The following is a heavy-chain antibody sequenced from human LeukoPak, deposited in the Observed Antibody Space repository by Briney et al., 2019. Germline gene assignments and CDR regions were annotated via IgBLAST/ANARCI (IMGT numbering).Heavy chain of an antibody. CDR2: ISSSSSYT. Sequence: PGGSLRLSCAASGFTFSDYYMSWIRQAPGKGLEWVSYISSSSSYTNYADSVKGRFTISRDSAKNTLYLQMNSLRAEDTAVYHCARSSGWYEYWGQGTLVSVSS. V-gene: IGHV3-11*06. J-gene: IGHJ4*02. CDR3: ARSSGWYEY. CDR1: GFTFSDYY. D-gene: IGHD6-19*01.